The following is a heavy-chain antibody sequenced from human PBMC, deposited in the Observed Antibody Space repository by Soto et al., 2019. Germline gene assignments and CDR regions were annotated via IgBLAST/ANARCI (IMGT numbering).Heavy chain of an antibody. CDR2: INHSGST. D-gene: IGHD2-15*01. J-gene: IGHJ6*02. Sequence: SETLSLTCAVYGGSFSGYYWRWIRQPPGKGLEWIGEINHSGSTNYNPSLKSRVTISVDTSKNQFSLKLSSVTAADTAVYYCARGGVANYYYYYGMDVWGQGTTVT. CDR3: ARGGVANYYYYYGMDV. V-gene: IGHV4-34*01. CDR1: GGSFSGYY.